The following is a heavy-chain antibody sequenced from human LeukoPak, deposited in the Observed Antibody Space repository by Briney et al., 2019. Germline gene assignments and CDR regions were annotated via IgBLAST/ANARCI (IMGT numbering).Heavy chain of an antibody. CDR1: GGTFSSYA. Sequence: GASVKVSCKASGGTFSSYAISWVRQAPGQGLEWMGGIIPIFGTANYAQKFQGRVTITRDTSASTAYTELSSLRSEDTAVYYCAASSHNDYYDSSGYYVYWGQGTLVTVSS. CDR2: IIPIFGTA. J-gene: IGHJ4*02. CDR3: AASSHNDYYDSSGYYVY. D-gene: IGHD3-22*01. V-gene: IGHV1-69*05.